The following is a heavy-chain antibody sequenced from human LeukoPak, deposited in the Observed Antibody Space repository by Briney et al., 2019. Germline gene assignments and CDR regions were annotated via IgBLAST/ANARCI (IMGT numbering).Heavy chain of an antibody. D-gene: IGHD2-15*01. CDR3: ARWAVGYCSGGSCSYHFDY. V-gene: IGHV4-4*02. Sequence: PSETLSLTCAVSGGSISSSNWWSWVRQPPGKGLEWIGEIYHSGSTNYNPSLKSRVTISVDKSKNQFSLKLSSVTAADTAVYYCARWAVGYCSGGSCSYHFDYWGQGTLVTVSS. CDR2: IYHSGST. J-gene: IGHJ4*02. CDR1: GGSISSSNW.